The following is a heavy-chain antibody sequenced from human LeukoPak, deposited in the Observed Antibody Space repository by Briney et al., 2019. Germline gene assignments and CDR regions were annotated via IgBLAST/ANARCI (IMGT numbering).Heavy chain of an antibody. J-gene: IGHJ6*02. CDR2: INPNSGGT. D-gene: IGHD5-12*01. V-gene: IGHV1-2*06. CDR3: ARSVRGSGYSYYYGMDV. Sequence: ASVKVSCKASGYTFTGYYMHWVRQAPGQGLEWMGRINPNSGGTNYAQKFQGRVTMTRDTSISTAYMELSRLRSDDTAVYYCARSVRGSGYSYYYGMDVWGQGTTVTVSS. CDR1: GYTFTGYY.